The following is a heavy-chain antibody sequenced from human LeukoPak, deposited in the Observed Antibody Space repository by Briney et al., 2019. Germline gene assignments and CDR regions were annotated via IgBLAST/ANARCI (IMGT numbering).Heavy chain of an antibody. Sequence: PGGSLRLSCAASGFDFRSYAMYWVRQAPGKGLEWVSLISYHGTNTYYADSVKGRFTISRDNSKNTVLLQMTSLRVEDTAVYYCARDGANTYCRAFDFWGQGMQVTVSS. D-gene: IGHD2-15*01. V-gene: IGHV3-30*04. J-gene: IGHJ4*02. CDR2: ISYHGTNT. CDR1: GFDFRSYA. CDR3: ARDGANTYCRAFDF.